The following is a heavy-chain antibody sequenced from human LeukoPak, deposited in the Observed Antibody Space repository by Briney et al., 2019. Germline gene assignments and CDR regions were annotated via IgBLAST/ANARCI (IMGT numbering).Heavy chain of an antibody. J-gene: IGHJ6*02. Sequence: SETLSLTCAVYGGSFSGYYWSLIRQPPGKGLEWIGEINHSGSTNYNPSLKSRVTISVDTSKNQFSLKLSSVTAADTAVYYCARAYYRRFYYYYYGMDVWGQGTTVTVSS. V-gene: IGHV4-34*01. D-gene: IGHD1-26*01. CDR1: GGSFSGYY. CDR2: INHSGST. CDR3: ARAYYRRFYYYYYGMDV.